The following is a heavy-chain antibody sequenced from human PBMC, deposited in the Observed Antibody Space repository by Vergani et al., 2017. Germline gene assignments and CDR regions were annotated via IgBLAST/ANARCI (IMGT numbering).Heavy chain of an antibody. J-gene: IGHJ5*02. CDR2: ISWNSGSI. CDR1: GFTFDDYA. CDR3: AKDAYCSSTSGPSWFDP. V-gene: IGHV3-9*01. Sequence: EVQLVESGGGLVQPGRSLRLSCAASGFTFDDYAMHWVRQAPGKGLEWVSGISWNSGSIGYADSVKGRFTISRDNAKNSLYLQMNSLRAEDTALYYCAKDAYCSSTSGPSWFDPWGQGTLVTVSS. D-gene: IGHD2-2*01.